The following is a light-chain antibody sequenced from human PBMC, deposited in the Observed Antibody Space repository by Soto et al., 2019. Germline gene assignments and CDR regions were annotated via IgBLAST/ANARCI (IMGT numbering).Light chain of an antibody. CDR3: HQYYSSPAT. J-gene: IGKJ2*01. V-gene: IGKV4-1*01. CDR2: WAS. Sequence: DIVLTQSPDSLAVSLGERATINCKSSQSVFYSSNNKNYLAWYQQKPGQPPKLLIYWASTRESGVPDRFSGSGSGTDFTLTISSLQAEDVAVYYCHQYYSSPATFGQWTKLDIK. CDR1: QSVFYSSNNKNY.